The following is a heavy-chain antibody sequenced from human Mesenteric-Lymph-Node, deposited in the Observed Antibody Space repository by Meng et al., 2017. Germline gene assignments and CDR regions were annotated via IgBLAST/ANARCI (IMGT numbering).Heavy chain of an antibody. CDR3: ARLSWGVTGNDY. Sequence: QVQLVQSGAELKKPGALGKVSCKASGYTFTSYAINWVRQAPGQGLEWMGWIKGNTGDPAYAQGFTGRFVFSLDTSVSTAYLEISSLETEDTAVYYCARLSWGVTGNDYWGQGTLVTVSS. D-gene: IGHD6-19*01. J-gene: IGHJ4*02. V-gene: IGHV7-4-1*02. CDR2: IKGNTGDP. CDR1: GYTFTSYA.